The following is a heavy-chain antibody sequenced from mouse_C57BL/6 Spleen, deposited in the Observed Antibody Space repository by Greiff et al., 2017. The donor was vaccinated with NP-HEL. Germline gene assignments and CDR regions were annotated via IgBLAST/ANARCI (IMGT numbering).Heavy chain of an antibody. CDR2: IWSGGST. V-gene: IGHV2-2*01. D-gene: IGHD4-1*01. CDR3: ARELGLGYFDY. Sequence: QVQLKESGPGPVQPSQSLSITCTVSGFSLTSYGVHWVRQSPGKGLEWLGVIWSGGSTDYNAAFISRLSISKDNSKSQVFFKMNSLQADDTAIYYCARELGLGYFDYWGQGTTLTVSS. J-gene: IGHJ2*01. CDR1: GFSLTSYG.